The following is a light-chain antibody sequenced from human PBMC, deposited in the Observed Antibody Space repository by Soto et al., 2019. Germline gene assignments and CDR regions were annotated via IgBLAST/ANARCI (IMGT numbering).Light chain of an antibody. CDR1: RSDVGGYNY. J-gene: IGLJ1*01. Sequence: QSALTQPRSVSGSPGQSVTISCTGTRSDVGGYNYVSWYQQHPGKAPKLIIYDVTKRPSGVPDRFSGSKSGNTASLTISGLQADDEAEYYCCSYAGSYIFVFGTGTTVTVL. CDR3: CSYAGSYIFV. CDR2: DVT. V-gene: IGLV2-11*01.